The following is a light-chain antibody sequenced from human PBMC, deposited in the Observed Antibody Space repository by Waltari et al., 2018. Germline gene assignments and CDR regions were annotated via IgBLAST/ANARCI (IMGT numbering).Light chain of an antibody. Sequence: DIVLTQSPAPVSLSPGESATLSCRASQSVSSYLAWYQQKPGQAPRLLIFDASNRATGIPARFSGSGSGTDFSLTISSLEPEDFAVYYCQQRNSWPLTFGGGTKVEIK. CDR1: QSVSSY. CDR2: DAS. J-gene: IGKJ4*01. CDR3: QQRNSWPLT. V-gene: IGKV3-11*01.